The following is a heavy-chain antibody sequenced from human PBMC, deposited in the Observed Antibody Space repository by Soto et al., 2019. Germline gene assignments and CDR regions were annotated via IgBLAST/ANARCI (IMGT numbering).Heavy chain of an antibody. D-gene: IGHD1-7*01. CDR3: ARHRIGDNWNYQELDY. J-gene: IGHJ4*02. Sequence: PLVILSHTSPVSDGTISSYYWSRIRQQTGKGLEWIGYIYYSGSTNYNPSLKSRVTISVDTSKNQFSLKLSSVTAADTAVYYCARHRIGDNWNYQELDYWGQGTLVTVSS. V-gene: IGHV4-59*08. CDR2: IYYSGST. CDR1: DGTISSYY.